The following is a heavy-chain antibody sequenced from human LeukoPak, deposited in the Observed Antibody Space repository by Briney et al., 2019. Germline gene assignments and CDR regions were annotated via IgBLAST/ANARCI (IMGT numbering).Heavy chain of an antibody. CDR2: IITIFHTP. CDR1: GGTFSSYA. J-gene: IGHJ6*03. V-gene: IGHV1-69*06. Sequence: ASVKVSCKASGGTFSSYAFSWVRQAPGQGLEWMGVIITIFHTPYYAPKFQGRVTITADKSTSTVYMEVSSLRSEDTAVYYCARGPLNSQDIVVVPAAVYYYYMDVWGKGTTVTVSS. CDR3: ARGPLNSQDIVVVPAAVYYYYMDV. D-gene: IGHD2-2*01.